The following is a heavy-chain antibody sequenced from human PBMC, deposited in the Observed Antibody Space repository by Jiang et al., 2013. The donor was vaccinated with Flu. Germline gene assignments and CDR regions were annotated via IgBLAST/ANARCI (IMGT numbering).Heavy chain of an antibody. CDR1: GFTFSSYT. Sequence: QLVESGGGLVKPGGSLRLSCAASGFTFSSYTINWVRQAPGKGLEWVSSISSTSSYIYYADSVKGRFTISRDNAKNSLYLQMNSLRAEDTAVYYCARYVNMVRYYYHYYMDVWGKGTTVTVSS. CDR3: ARYVNMVRYYYHYYMDV. J-gene: IGHJ6*03. CDR2: ISSTSSYI. D-gene: IGHD3-10*01. V-gene: IGHV3-21*01.